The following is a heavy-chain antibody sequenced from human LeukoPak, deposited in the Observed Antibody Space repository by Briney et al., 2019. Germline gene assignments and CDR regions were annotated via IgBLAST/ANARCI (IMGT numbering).Heavy chain of an antibody. D-gene: IGHD3-22*01. CDR2: ISSSGSTI. CDR3: AKDYYDSSGYYYGDGYYFDY. Sequence: GGSLRLSCAASGFTFSDYYMSWIRQAPGKGLEWVSYISSSGSTIYYADSVKGRFTISRDNAKNSLYLQMNSLRAEDTALYYCAKDYYDSSGYYYGDGYYFDYWGQGTLVTVSS. CDR1: GFTFSDYY. V-gene: IGHV3-11*01. J-gene: IGHJ4*02.